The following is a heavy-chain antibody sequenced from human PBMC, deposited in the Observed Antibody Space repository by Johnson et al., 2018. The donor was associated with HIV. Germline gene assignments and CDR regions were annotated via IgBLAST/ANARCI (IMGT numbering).Heavy chain of an antibody. CDR2: IYSGGST. J-gene: IGHJ3*01. CDR1: GFTFSSYV. CDR3: ASGDHDGF. V-gene: IGHV3-NL1*01. D-gene: IGHD5-12*01. Sequence: VQLVESGGGVVQPGRSLRLSCAASGFTFSSYVMHWVRQAPGKGLEWVAVIYSGGSTYYADSVKGRFTISRDNSKNTLYLQMNSLRAEDTAVYYCASGDHDGFWGQGTMFTVSS.